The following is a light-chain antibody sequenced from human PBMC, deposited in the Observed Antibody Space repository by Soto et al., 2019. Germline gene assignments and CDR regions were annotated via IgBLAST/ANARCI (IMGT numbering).Light chain of an antibody. CDR1: QSVSSNY. CDR2: GAS. J-gene: IGKJ2*01. V-gene: IGKV3-20*01. Sequence: DIVLTQSPVTLCLSPGERATLSCRASQSVSSNYLAWYQQKPGQAPRLLIYGASSRATGITDRFSGSGSGTDFTLTISRLEPEDFAVYYCQQYGRSPMYTFGQGTKLEIK. CDR3: QQYGRSPMYT.